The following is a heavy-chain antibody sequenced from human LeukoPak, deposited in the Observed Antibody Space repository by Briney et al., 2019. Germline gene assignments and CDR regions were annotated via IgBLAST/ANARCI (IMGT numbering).Heavy chain of an antibody. CDR1: GFTFGEYG. V-gene: IGHV3-43D*03. CDR3: AIDIHIGHGSGWPES. Sequence: QAGGSLRLSCVGSGFTFGEYGMHWVRQVPGKGLEWVSHITWDGGSTYYAGSVKGRFTISRDNSKNSLYLQMNSLGAEDTALYYCAIDIHIGHGSGWPESWGQGTLVTVSS. CDR2: ITWDGGST. J-gene: IGHJ5*02. D-gene: IGHD6-19*01.